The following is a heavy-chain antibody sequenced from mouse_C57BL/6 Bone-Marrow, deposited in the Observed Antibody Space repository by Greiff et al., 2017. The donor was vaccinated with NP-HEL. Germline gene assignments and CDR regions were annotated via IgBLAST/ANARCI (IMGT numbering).Heavy chain of an antibody. D-gene: IGHD1-1*01. J-gene: IGHJ1*03. CDR3: ARSYYYGSSYGYFDV. CDR1: GYSFTGYY. CDR2: IYPYNGVS. V-gene: IGHV1-31*01. Sequence: VQLKESGPELVKPGASVKISCKASGYSFTGYYMPWVKQSHGNILDWIGYIYPYNGVSSYNQKFKGKATLTVDKSSSTAYLELRSLTSEDSAVYYCARSYYYGSSYGYFDVWGTGTTVTVSS.